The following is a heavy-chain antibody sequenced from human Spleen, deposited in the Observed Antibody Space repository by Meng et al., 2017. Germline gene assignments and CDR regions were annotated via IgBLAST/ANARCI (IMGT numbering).Heavy chain of an antibody. D-gene: IGHD2-2*01. CDR1: GGSIKRDNW. Sequence: QVDVQESGPGLGKPSGTLSLTCPGSGGSIKRDNWWSWVRQPPGKGLEWVGEIFRSGRTNYNPSLKSRVTISVDKSKNQFSLKLSSVTAADTAVYYCARWVSRGTSWFDPWGQGTLVTASS. CDR2: IFRSGRT. J-gene: IGHJ5*02. CDR3: ARWVSRGTSWFDP. V-gene: IGHV4-4*02.